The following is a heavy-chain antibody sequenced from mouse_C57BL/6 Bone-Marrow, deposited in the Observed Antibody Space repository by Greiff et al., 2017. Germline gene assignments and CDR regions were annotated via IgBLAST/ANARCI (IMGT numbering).Heavy chain of an antibody. D-gene: IGHD1-1*01. Sequence: EVQLQESGGDLVKPGGSLKLSCAASGFTFSSYGMSWVRQTPDKRLEWVATISSGGSYTYYPDSVKGRFTISRDNAKNTLYLQMSSLKSEDTAMYYCARHGILRYGSFAYWGQGTLVTVSA. J-gene: IGHJ3*01. CDR3: ARHGILRYGSFAY. CDR1: GFTFSSYG. CDR2: ISSGGSYT. V-gene: IGHV5-6*01.